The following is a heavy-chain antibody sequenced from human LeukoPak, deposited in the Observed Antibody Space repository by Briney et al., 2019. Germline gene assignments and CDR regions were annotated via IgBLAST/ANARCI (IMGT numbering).Heavy chain of an antibody. CDR1: GFIFANYN. V-gene: IGHV3-48*01. CDR3: ARDPPHGMDV. Sequence: GGSLRLSCAASGFIFANYNFNWVRQAPGKGLEWVSYISSTSSTIYYADSMKGRFTISRDNAKNSLYLQMNSLRAEDTAVYYCARDPPHGMDVWGQGTTVTVSS. CDR2: ISSTSSTI. J-gene: IGHJ6*02.